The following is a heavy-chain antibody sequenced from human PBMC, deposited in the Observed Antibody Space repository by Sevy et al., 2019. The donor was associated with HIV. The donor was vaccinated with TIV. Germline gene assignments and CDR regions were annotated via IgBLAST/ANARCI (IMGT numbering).Heavy chain of an antibody. CDR3: ATTKDYYDSSGCPFDY. V-gene: IGHV1-24*01. CDR2: FDPEDGET. Sequence: ASVKVSCKVSGYTLTQVSMHWVRQAPGEGLEWMGSFDPEDGETIYAQKFQGRVTMTEDTSTDTAYMELNSLRSEETAVYCCATTKDYYDSSGCPFDYWGQGTLVTVS. J-gene: IGHJ4*02. D-gene: IGHD3-22*01. CDR1: GYTLTQVS.